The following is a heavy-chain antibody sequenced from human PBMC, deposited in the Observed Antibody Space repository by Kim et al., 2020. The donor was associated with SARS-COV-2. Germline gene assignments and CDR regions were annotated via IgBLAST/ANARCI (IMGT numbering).Heavy chain of an antibody. D-gene: IGHD2-21*02. CDR3: ARESAQHIVVVTASPGMDV. Sequence: SVKVSCKASGGTFSSYAISWVRQAPGQGLEWMGGIIPIFGTANYAQKFQGRVTITADESTSTAYMELSSLRSEDTAVYYCARESAQHIVVVTASPGMDVWGQGTTVTVSS. CDR2: IIPIFGTA. CDR1: GGTFSSYA. J-gene: IGHJ6*02. V-gene: IGHV1-69*13.